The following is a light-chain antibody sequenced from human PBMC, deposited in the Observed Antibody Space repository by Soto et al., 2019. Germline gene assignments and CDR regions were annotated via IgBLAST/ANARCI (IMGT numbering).Light chain of an antibody. V-gene: IGKV1-39*01. CDR2: AAS. Sequence: DIQMTQSPSSLSASVGDRVTITCRASQSISTFLNWYQQTPGTAPKILIYAASSLQGGVTSRFSGSGSGTDFTRTVSSLQPEDSGVYYCQQSYIAPYTFGQGTKLEI. J-gene: IGKJ2*01. CDR1: QSISTF. CDR3: QQSYIAPYT.